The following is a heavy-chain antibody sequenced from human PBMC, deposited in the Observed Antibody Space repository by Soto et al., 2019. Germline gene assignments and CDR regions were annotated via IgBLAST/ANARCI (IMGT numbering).Heavy chain of an antibody. CDR1: GFTFSSYG. CDR2: ISYDGSNK. D-gene: IGHD3-10*01. V-gene: IGHV3-30*18. Sequence: QVQLVESGGGVVQPGRSLRLSCAASGFTFSSYGMHWVRQAPGKGLEWVAVISYDGSNKYYADSVKGRFTISRDNSKNTLYLQMNSLRAEDTAVYYCAKGGSITMVRGEEFDYWGQGILVTVSS. CDR3: AKGGSITMVRGEEFDY. J-gene: IGHJ4*02.